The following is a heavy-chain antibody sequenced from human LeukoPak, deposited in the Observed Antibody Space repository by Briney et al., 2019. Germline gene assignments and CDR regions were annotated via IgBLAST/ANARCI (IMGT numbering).Heavy chain of an antibody. V-gene: IGHV4-39*01. Sequence: PSETLSLTCTVSGGSISGSSYYWGWIRQPPGKGLEWIGSIYYSGSTYYNPSLKSRVTISVDTSKNQFSLKLSSVTAADTAVYYCASPDSSGYYYTYWGQGTLVTVSS. CDR2: IYYSGST. CDR1: GGSISGSSYY. CDR3: ASPDSSGYYYTY. J-gene: IGHJ4*02. D-gene: IGHD3-22*01.